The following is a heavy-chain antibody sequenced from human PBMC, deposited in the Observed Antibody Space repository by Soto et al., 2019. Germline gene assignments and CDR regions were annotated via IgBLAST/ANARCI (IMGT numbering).Heavy chain of an antibody. J-gene: IGHJ6*02. V-gene: IGHV5-51*01. CDR1: VYTFATYW. Sequence: EYLKFSLKDSVYTFATYWIVRVRQMPGKGLEWMGIIYPGDSDTKYNPSFQGQVTISADKSITNTYLQWSSLKASDTAIYYCAAAIFYYGMDGWGQGTTATVSS. D-gene: IGHD6-25*01. CDR3: AAAIFYYGMDG. CDR2: IYPGDSDT.